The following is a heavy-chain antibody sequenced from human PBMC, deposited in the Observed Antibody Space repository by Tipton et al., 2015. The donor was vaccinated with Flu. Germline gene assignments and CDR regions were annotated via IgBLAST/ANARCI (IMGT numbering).Heavy chain of an antibody. D-gene: IGHD1-26*01. CDR3: ARVFGVVFGVVGGWFDP. CDR1: GDSISSDDYY. J-gene: IGHJ5*02. V-gene: IGHV4-30-4*01. CDR2: IHYSGTT. Sequence: TLSLTCTVSGDSISSDDYYWSWIRQPPGKDLEWIGYIHYSGTTYYNPSLESRVSISVDTSKNQFSLNLSSVTAADTAVYYCARVFGVVFGVVGGWFDPWGQGTLVTVSS.